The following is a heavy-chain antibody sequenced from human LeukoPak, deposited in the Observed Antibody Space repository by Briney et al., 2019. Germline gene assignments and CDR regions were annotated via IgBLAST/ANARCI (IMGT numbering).Heavy chain of an antibody. D-gene: IGHD6-13*01. Sequence: ASVKVSCKASGYTFTSYDMHWVRQATGQGLEWMGWINPNSGGTSYAQKFQGRVTMTRDTSISTAYMELSSLRSEDTAVYYCARGPIAAAGTGNWCDPWGQGTLVSDSS. CDR3: ARGPIAAAGTGNWCDP. CDR1: GYTFTSYD. J-gene: IGHJ5*02. CDR2: INPNSGGT. V-gene: IGHV1-2*02.